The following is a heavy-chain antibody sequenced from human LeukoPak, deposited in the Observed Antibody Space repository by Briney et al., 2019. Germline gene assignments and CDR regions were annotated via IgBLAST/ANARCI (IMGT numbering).Heavy chain of an antibody. CDR3: ARVRARGVFDY. J-gene: IGHJ4*02. D-gene: IGHD3-10*01. Sequence: GGSLRLSCAASGFTFSSYAMHWVRQAPGKGLEWVAVISYDGSNKYYADPVKGRFTLSRDNSKNTLYLQMNRLRAEDTAVYYCARVRARGVFDYWGQGTLVTVPS. CDR1: GFTFSSYA. V-gene: IGHV3-30-3*01. CDR2: ISYDGSNK.